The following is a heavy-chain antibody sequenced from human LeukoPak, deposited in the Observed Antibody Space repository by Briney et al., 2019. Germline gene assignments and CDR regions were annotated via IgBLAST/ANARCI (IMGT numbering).Heavy chain of an antibody. J-gene: IGHJ4*02. D-gene: IGHD3-10*01. CDR2: ISSSGSTI. V-gene: IGHV3-11*01. Sequence: GGSLRLSCAASGFTFSDYYMSWIRQAPGKGLEWVSYISSSGSTIYYADSVKGRFTISRDNAKNSLYLQMNSLRPEDTALYYCVKDSTYGSGSYLDYWGQGTLVTVSS. CDR3: VKDSTYGSGSYLDY. CDR1: GFTFSDYY.